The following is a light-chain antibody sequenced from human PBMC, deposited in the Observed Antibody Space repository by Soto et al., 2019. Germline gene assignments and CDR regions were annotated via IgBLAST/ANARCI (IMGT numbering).Light chain of an antibody. Sequence: EIVLTQSPGTLSLSPGERATLSCRTSQSIISTYLAWYQQKPGQGPRVLIYGASSRATGIPDRFSGSGSGTDFTLIISRLEPEDFAVYYCQQYGSSSWTFGQVTKVEIK. CDR3: QQYGSSSWT. V-gene: IGKV3-20*01. CDR1: QSIISTY. J-gene: IGKJ1*01. CDR2: GAS.